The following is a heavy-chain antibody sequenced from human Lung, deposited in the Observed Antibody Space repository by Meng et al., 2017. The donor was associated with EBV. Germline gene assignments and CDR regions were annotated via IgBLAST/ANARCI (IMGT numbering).Heavy chain of an antibody. CDR1: GGSISSGGYS. CDR3: ARSTFDY. V-gene: IGHV4-30-2*01. D-gene: IGHD1-26*01. J-gene: IGHJ4*02. CDR2: IYHSGST. Sequence: LQLQESGSGLVKPSQTLSLTCAVSGGSISSGGYSWSWIRQPPGKGLEWIGYIYHSGSTYYNPSLKSRVTISVDRSKSQFSPELSSVTAADTAVYYCARSTFDYWGQGTLVTVSS.